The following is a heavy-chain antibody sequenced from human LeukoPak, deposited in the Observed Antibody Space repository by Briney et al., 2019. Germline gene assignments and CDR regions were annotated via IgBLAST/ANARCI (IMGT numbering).Heavy chain of an antibody. V-gene: IGHV3-48*03. CDR3: AELGITMIGGV. CDR2: ISSGSTI. D-gene: IGHD3-10*02. Sequence: GGSLRLSCAASGFPFSSYEMNWVRQAPGKGLEWVSYISSGSTIYYADSVKGRFTISRDNAKNSLYLQMNSLRAEDTAVYYCAELGITMIGGVWGKGTTVTISS. J-gene: IGHJ6*04. CDR1: GFPFSSYE.